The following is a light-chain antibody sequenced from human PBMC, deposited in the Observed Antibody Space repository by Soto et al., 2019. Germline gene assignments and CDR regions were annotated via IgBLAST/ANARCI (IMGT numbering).Light chain of an antibody. CDR1: SSDVGSYNL. V-gene: IGLV2-23*02. CDR3: CSYAGSSTLV. Sequence: QSALTQPASVSGSPGQSITISCTGTSSDVGSYNLVSWYQQHPGKAPKLVIYEVSKRPSGVSNRFSGSKSGNTASLTISGFQAEDEADYYCCSYAGSSTLVFGGGTKVTVL. J-gene: IGLJ2*01. CDR2: EVS.